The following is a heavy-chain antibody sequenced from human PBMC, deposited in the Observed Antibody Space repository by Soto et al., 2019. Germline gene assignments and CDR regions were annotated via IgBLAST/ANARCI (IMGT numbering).Heavy chain of an antibody. J-gene: IGHJ4*02. CDR1: GFTFTSSA. D-gene: IGHD3-3*01. CDR2: IVVGSGNT. Sequence: ASVKVSCKASGFTFTSSAVQWVRQARGQRLEWIGWIVVGSGNTNYAQKFQERVTITRDMSTSTAYMELSSLRSEDTAMYYCAAGFGGDGFWSGYPIDYWGQGTLVTVPS. CDR3: AAGFGGDGFWSGYPIDY. V-gene: IGHV1-58*01.